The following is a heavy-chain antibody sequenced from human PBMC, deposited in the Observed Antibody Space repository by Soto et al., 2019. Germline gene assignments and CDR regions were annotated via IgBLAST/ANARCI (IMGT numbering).Heavy chain of an antibody. Sequence: GGSLRLSCAASGFTVSSNYMSWVRQAPGKGLEWVSVIYSGGSTYYADSVKGRFTISRDNSKNTLYLQMNSLRAEDTAVYYCARDIYCSGSSCYSPPKFDYWGQGTLVTVSS. V-gene: IGHV3-66*01. CDR2: IYSGGST. CDR3: ARDIYCSGSSCYSPPKFDY. D-gene: IGHD2-15*01. J-gene: IGHJ4*02. CDR1: GFTVSSNY.